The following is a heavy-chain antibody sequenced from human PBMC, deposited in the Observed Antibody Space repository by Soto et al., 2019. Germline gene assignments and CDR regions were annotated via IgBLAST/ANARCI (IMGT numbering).Heavy chain of an antibody. CDR3: ARDREGGWLVISYYFEY. CDR2: ISYDGSNK. D-gene: IGHD6-19*01. V-gene: IGHV3-30-3*01. J-gene: IGHJ4*02. Sequence: QVQLVESGGGVVQPGRSLRLSCAASGFTVSSYAMHWVRQAPGKGLEWVAVISYDGSNKYYADSVKGRFTISRDNSKNTLYLQMNSLRAEDTAVYYCARDREGGWLVISYYFEYWGQGTLVTVSS. CDR1: GFTVSSYA.